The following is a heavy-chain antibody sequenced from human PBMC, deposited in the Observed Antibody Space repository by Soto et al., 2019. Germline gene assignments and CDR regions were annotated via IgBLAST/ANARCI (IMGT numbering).Heavy chain of an antibody. CDR3: ASHVHNQGYEYYFDS. D-gene: IGHD3-3*01. Sequence: QLQLQESGPGLVKPSETLSLTCTASGGSISSNSYYWGWIRQSPGKGLEWIGSIGYTGTIYYNPSLQSRVTMAVGTSENQIALRLSSMTAADTAVYYCASHVHNQGYEYYFDSWSQGTLVTVSS. V-gene: IGHV4-39*01. CDR1: GGSISSNSYY. J-gene: IGHJ4*02. CDR2: IGYTGTI.